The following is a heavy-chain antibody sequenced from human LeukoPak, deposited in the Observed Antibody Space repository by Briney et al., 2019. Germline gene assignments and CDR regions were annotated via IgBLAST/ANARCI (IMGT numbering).Heavy chain of an antibody. Sequence: AASVKVSCKASGYTFTGYYMHWVRQAPGQGLEWMGWINPNSGGTNYAQKFQGWVTMTRDTSISTAYMELSRLRSDDTAVYYCARALYCSSTSCRSGMDVWGQGTTVTVSS. V-gene: IGHV1-2*04. D-gene: IGHD2-2*01. CDR1: GYTFTGYY. J-gene: IGHJ6*02. CDR2: INPNSGGT. CDR3: ARALYCSSTSCRSGMDV.